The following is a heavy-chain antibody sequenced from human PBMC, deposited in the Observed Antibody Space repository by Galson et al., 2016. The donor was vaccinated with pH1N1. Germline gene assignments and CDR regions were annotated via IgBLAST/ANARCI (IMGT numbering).Heavy chain of an antibody. CDR1: GYKFTTYW. D-gene: IGHD2-21*01. CDR2: IYPVDSDT. Sequence: QSGAEVKKPGESLKISCEVFGYKFTTYWIGWVRQMPGKGLEWMGIIYPVDSDTRYNPAFQGQVTISVDKSINTAYLQWNSLKASDTAIYYCARGLLSGFDPWGQGTLVIVSS. J-gene: IGHJ5*02. V-gene: IGHV5-51*03. CDR3: ARGLLSGFDP.